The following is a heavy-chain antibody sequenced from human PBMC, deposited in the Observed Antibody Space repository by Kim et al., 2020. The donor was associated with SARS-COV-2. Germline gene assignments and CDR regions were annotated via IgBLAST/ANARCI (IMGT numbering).Heavy chain of an antibody. CDR3: ARDLGEAVAAAQGY. J-gene: IGHJ4*02. D-gene: IGHD2-15*01. Sequence: QQFQGRVTMTRDTSPSTVYMELSSLRSEDTAVYYCARDLGEAVAAAQGYWGQGTLVTVSS. V-gene: IGHV1-46*01.